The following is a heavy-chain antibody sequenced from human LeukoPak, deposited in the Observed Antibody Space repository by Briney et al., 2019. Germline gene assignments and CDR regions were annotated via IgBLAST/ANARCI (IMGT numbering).Heavy chain of an antibody. V-gene: IGHV5-51*01. CDR1: RYSFTSYW. J-gene: IGHJ4*02. CDR3: ARSWVAGYGTVLDH. D-gene: IGHD6-19*01. CDR2: IYPGDSDT. Sequence: GESLKISCKGFRYSFTSYWIGWVRQMPGKGLEWMGIIYPGDSDTRYSPPFQGQVTISVDKSTTTDYLQWSSLKASDTAMYYCARSWVAGYGTVLDHWGQGTLVTVSS.